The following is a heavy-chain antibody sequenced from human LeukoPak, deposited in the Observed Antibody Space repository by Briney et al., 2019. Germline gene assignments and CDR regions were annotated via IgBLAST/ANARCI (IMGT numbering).Heavy chain of an antibody. CDR3: ASRGYSSSFALDY. CDR1: GLTFSNNW. Sequence: GGSLRLSCAASGLTFSNNWMSWVRQAPGKGLEWVANIKQDGSDKYYVDSVKGRFTISRDNAKNSLYLQMNSLRAEDTAVYYCASRGYSSSFALDYWGQGTLVTVSS. D-gene: IGHD6-6*01. CDR2: IKQDGSDK. J-gene: IGHJ4*02. V-gene: IGHV3-7*01.